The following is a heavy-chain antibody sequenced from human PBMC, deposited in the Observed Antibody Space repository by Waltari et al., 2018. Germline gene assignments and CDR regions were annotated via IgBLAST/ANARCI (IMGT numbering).Heavy chain of an antibody. CDR3: SRVGPGGEDY. J-gene: IGHJ4*02. Sequence: EVHLVESGGGLVQPGRSLRLSCTSSGFTFGDFAMSWFRQAPGKGLEWVGFIRSKTYGGTTEYAASVKGRFTISRDDSQSVAYLQMNSLKTEDTAVYYCSRVGPGGEDYWGQGTLVTLSS. CDR2: IRSKTYGGTT. D-gene: IGHD3-10*01. V-gene: IGHV3-49*03. CDR1: GFTFGDFA.